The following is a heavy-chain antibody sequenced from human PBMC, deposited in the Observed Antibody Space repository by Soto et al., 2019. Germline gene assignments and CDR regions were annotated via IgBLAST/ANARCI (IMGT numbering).Heavy chain of an antibody. V-gene: IGHV3-21*06. CDR1: GFTFSYYT. Sequence: GGSLRLSCSASGFTFSYYTVHWVRRAPGKGLEWVSSISGIRDYIRYADSVKGRFTISRDNAKTSLYLQMNSLTAEDTAVYYCAREGVHNYNEYYFDYWGQGTLVTVSS. D-gene: IGHD3-22*01. CDR2: ISGIRDYI. CDR3: AREGVHNYNEYYFDY. J-gene: IGHJ4*02.